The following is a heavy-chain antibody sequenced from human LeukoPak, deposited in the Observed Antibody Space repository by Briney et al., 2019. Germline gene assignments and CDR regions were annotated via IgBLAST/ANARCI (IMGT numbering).Heavy chain of an antibody. V-gene: IGHV1-8*01. CDR3: ARSGLHGSSGSGSYRGFDY. J-gene: IGHJ4*02. CDR1: GYPFTRYD. Sequence: ASVKLSCKASGYPFTRYDINWARQATGQGLEWMGWMNPNSGNTGYAQNFQGRVTMTRNTSISTAYMELSSLRSEDTAVYYCARSGLHGSSGSGSYRGFDYWGQGTLVTVSS. CDR2: MNPNSGNT. D-gene: IGHD3-10*01.